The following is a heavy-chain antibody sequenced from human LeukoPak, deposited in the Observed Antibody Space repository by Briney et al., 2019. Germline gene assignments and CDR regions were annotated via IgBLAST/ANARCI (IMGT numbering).Heavy chain of an antibody. Sequence: GGSLRLSCEASGFTFSSYGMHWVRQAPGKGLEWVANIKQDGSEKYYVDSEKGRFTISRDNAKNSLYLQMNSLRAEDTAVYYCARSGRGMGAFDIWGQGTMVTVSS. CDR1: GFTFSSYG. V-gene: IGHV3-7*01. CDR2: IKQDGSEK. D-gene: IGHD6-13*01. CDR3: ARSGRGMGAFDI. J-gene: IGHJ3*02.